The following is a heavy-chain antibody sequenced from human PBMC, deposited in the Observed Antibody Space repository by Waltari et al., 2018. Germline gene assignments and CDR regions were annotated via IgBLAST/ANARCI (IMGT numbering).Heavy chain of an antibody. CDR2: INPNRGGT. CDR3: ARDRWELAGGVGY. J-gene: IGHJ4*02. Sequence: QVQLVQSGAEVKKPGASVKVSCKASGYTFTGYYMHWVRQAPGQGLEWMGRINPNRGGTNYAQKFQGRVTMTRDTSISTAYMELSRLRSDDTAVYYCARDRWELAGGVGYWGQGTLVIVSS. V-gene: IGHV1-2*06. CDR1: GYTFTGYY. D-gene: IGHD1-26*01.